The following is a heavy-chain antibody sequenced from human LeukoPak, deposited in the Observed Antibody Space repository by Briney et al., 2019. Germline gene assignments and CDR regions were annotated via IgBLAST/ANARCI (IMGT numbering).Heavy chain of an antibody. D-gene: IGHD3-22*01. CDR2: ISGSGGST. V-gene: IGHV3-23*01. CDR3: ANREYYYDSSGYYYDY. J-gene: IGHJ4*02. Sequence: GGSLRLSCAASGFTFSSYAMSWVRQAPGKGLEWVSAISGSGGSTYYADSVKGRFTISRDNSKNTLYLQMNSLRAEDTAVYYCANREYYYDSSGYYYDYWGQGTLVTVSS. CDR1: GFTFSSYA.